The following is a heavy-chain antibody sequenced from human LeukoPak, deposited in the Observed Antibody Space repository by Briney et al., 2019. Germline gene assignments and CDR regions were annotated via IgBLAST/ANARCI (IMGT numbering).Heavy chain of an antibody. D-gene: IGHD6-13*01. CDR2: ISSSGSTI. J-gene: IGHJ4*02. Sequence: GGSLRLSCAASGFTFSDYYMSWIRQAPGKGLGWVSYISSSGSTIYYADSVKGRFTISRDNAKNSLYLQMNSLRAEDTAVYYCAKEKYSSSWYFDYWGQGTLVTVSS. CDR1: GFTFSDYY. V-gene: IGHV3-11*01. CDR3: AKEKYSSSWYFDY.